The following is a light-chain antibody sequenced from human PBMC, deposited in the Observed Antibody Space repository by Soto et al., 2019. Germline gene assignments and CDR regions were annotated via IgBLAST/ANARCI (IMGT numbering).Light chain of an antibody. CDR1: SSYVGSYNL. CDR3: CSYAGSSAVV. CDR2: EGS. V-gene: IGLV2-23*01. Sequence: QSALTQPASVSGSPGQSITISCTGTSSYVGSYNLVSWYQQHPGKAPKLMIYEGSKRPSGVSNRFSGSKSGNTASLTISGLQADDEADYYCCSYAGSSAVVFGGGTKLNVL. J-gene: IGLJ2*01.